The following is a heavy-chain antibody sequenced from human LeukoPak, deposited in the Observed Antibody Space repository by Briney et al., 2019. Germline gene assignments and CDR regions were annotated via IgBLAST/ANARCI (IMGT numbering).Heavy chain of an antibody. CDR3: ARAVYTGGYGGFYFDY. V-gene: IGHV3-23*01. Sequence: GGSLRLSCAASGFTFSSYWMSWVRQAPGKGLEWASGLSGSGSNTYYADSVKGRFTISRDNSKNTLYLQMNGLRAEDTAIYYCARAVYTGGYGGFYFDYWGQGTLVTVSS. D-gene: IGHD1-26*01. CDR2: LSGSGSNT. J-gene: IGHJ4*02. CDR1: GFTFSSYW.